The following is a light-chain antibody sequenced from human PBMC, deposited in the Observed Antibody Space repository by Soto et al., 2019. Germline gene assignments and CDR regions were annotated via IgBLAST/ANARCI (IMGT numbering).Light chain of an antibody. Sequence: EIVLTKSPGTLSLSPWERATLSCRASQSVFNNHIGWYQQKPGQAPRRLIFGASSRATGIPDRFSGSGSGTDFTLTISRLEPEDFAVYYCQQYGSPITFAQGTRLEIK. CDR3: QQYGSPIT. J-gene: IGKJ5*01. CDR1: QSVFNNH. V-gene: IGKV3-20*01. CDR2: GAS.